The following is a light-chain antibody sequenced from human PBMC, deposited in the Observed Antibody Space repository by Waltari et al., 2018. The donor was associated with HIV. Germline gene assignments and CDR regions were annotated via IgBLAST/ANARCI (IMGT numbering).Light chain of an antibody. J-gene: IGLJ3*02. CDR1: TSNIGSNT. CDR2: SSN. V-gene: IGLV1-44*01. CDR3: AAWDDSLNAWM. Sequence: QSVLIQPPSASGTPGQRVTVSCSGSTSNIGSNTVNWYQQLPGTAPKLLIYSSNQRPSGVPDRFSGSKSGTSASLAITGLQSEDEADYYCAAWDDSLNAWMFGGGTKLTVL.